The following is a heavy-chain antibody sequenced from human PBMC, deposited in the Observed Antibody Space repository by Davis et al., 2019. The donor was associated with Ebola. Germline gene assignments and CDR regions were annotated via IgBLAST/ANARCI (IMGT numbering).Heavy chain of an antibody. V-gene: IGHV4-34*01. D-gene: IGHD3-3*01. CDR1: GGSISSYY. CDR3: ARGNGYYTRDFDY. CDR2: INHSGST. Sequence: GSLRLSCTVSGGSISSYYWSWIRQPPGKGLEWIGEINHSGSTNYNPSLKSRVTISVDTSKNQFSLKLSSVTAADTAVYYCARGNGYYTRDFDYWGQGTLVTVSS. J-gene: IGHJ4*02.